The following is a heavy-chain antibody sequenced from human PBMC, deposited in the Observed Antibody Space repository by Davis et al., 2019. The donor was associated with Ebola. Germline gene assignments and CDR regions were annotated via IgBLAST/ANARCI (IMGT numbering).Heavy chain of an antibody. CDR2: ISSSGSTI. Sequence: GGSLRLSCAAPGFTFSSYEMNWVRQAPGKGLEWVSYISSSGSTIYYADSVKGRFTISRDNAKNSLYLQMNSLRAEDTAVYYCARDAVGANFDYWGQGTLVTVSS. CDR1: GFTFSSYE. V-gene: IGHV3-48*03. D-gene: IGHD1-26*01. CDR3: ARDAVGANFDY. J-gene: IGHJ4*02.